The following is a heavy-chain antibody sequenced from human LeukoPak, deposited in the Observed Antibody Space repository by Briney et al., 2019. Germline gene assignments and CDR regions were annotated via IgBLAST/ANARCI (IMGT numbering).Heavy chain of an antibody. CDR2: ISSSSSYI. Sequence: GGSLRLSCAASGFTFRSYNMNWVRKAPGKRPEWVSSISSSSSYIYYADSVKGRFTISRDNAKNSLYLQMNSLRAEDTALYYCARGASRADYWGQGTLVTVSS. CDR1: GFTFRSYN. CDR3: ARGASRADY. J-gene: IGHJ4*02. V-gene: IGHV3-21*01.